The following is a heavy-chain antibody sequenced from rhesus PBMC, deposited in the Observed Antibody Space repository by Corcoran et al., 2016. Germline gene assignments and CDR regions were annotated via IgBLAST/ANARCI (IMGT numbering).Heavy chain of an antibody. V-gene: IGHV4-80*01. CDR2: IHGKSGIN. CDR3: SIEGAGGQGANSLDV. D-gene: IGHD6S26*01. J-gene: IGHJ5-2*02. CDR1: GGSFSRYL. Sequence: QVPLQESGPGLVTPSEPLSLTCAVSGGSFSRYLCSWLRQPPGKGLEWIGGIHGKSGINNYNPALKSLVTISEDASTNPLSLTLNSVTVADTAVYYCSIEGAGGQGANSLDVWGRGVLVPVSS.